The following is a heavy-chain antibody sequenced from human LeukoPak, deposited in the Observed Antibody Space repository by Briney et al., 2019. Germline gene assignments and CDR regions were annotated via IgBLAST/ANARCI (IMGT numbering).Heavy chain of an antibody. CDR2: LYYSGDT. V-gene: IGHV4-59*01. J-gene: IGHJ4*02. CDR1: GVSISNYY. CDR3: ASSHPLGSNNDYYTPFDY. D-gene: IGHD3-3*01. Sequence: SETLSLTCSVSGVSISNYYWSWLRQPPGKGLEWVGYLYYSGDTNYNPSLKSRVTISVDTSKNKFSLSLSSVTAADTAVYYCASSHPLGSNNDYYTPFDYWGQGTLVTVSS.